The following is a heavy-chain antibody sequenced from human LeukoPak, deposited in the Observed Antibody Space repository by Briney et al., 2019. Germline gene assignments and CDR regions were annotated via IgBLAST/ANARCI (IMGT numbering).Heavy chain of an antibody. CDR1: GITFSSYG. V-gene: IGHV3-23*01. D-gene: IGHD2-15*01. J-gene: IGHJ6*03. CDR2: ISSTGGTT. CDR3: AKNGDRGAYCTGGTCYPYFYYYMDV. Sequence: GGSLRLSCAASGITFSSYGMSWVRQAPGKGLEWVSSISSTGGTTYYADSVKGRFTISRDNSKNTLYLQMNSPRAEDTAIYYCAKNGDRGAYCTGGTCYPYFYYYMDVWGKGTTVTI.